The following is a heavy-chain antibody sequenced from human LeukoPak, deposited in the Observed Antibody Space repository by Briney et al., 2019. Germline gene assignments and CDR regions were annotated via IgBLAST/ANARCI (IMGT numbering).Heavy chain of an antibody. V-gene: IGHV3-30*18. CDR2: ISYDGSNK. D-gene: IGHD6-19*01. CDR1: GFTFSDYG. CDR3: AKAGIAVAGYYGMDV. Sequence: PGGSLRLSCAASGFTFSDYGMHWVRQAPGKGLEWVALISYDGSNKYYADSVKGRFTISRDNSKNTLYLQMNSLRAEDTAVYYCAKAGIAVAGYYGMDVWGQGTTVTVSS. J-gene: IGHJ6*02.